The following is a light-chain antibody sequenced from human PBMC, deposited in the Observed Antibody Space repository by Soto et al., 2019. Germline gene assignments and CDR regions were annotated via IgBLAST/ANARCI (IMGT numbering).Light chain of an antibody. J-gene: IGKJ5*01. V-gene: IGKV1-9*01. CDR2: AAS. CDR1: QGISSY. Sequence: DIQLTQSPSFLSASVGDRVTITCRASQGISSYLAWYQQKPGKAPKLLIYAASPLQSGVPSRFSGSGSGTEFTLPLSSLQPEDFATYYCQQLNSYPITFGQGTRREIK. CDR3: QQLNSYPIT.